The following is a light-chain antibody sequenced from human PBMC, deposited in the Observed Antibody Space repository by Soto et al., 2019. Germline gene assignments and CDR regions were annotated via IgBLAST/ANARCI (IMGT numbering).Light chain of an antibody. CDR2: TAS. CDR3: HQNYGTPLT. Sequence: DLQMTQSPSSLSASLGDRVTITCRASQNINSYLNWFQQKPGKAPKLLIYTASSLQSGVPSRFSGSGSGTDFTLTINNLQPEDFATYYCHQNYGTPLTFGGGTKVEIK. V-gene: IGKV1-39*01. CDR1: QNINSY. J-gene: IGKJ4*01.